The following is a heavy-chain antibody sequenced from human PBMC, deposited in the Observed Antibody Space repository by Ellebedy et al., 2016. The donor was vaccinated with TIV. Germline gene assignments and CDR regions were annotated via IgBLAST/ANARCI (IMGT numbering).Heavy chain of an antibody. J-gene: IGHJ5*02. CDR1: GFSFRSYW. V-gene: IGHV3-7*01. Sequence: PGESLKISCAASGFSFRSYWMTWVRQAPGKGLEWVANIYQDGSWQYSVDSVKGRFTISRDNANNVLFLQMNSLRVEDTGVYYCARRGAYGDYAVQVNGWFDPWGQGTLVTVSS. CDR3: ARRGAYGDYAVQVNGWFDP. CDR2: IYQDGSWQ. D-gene: IGHD4-17*01.